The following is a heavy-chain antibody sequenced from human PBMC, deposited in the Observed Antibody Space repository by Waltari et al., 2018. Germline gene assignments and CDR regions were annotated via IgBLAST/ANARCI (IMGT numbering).Heavy chain of an antibody. Sequence: EVQLLESGGGLVQPGGSLRLSCAASGFTFRTYAMSWVRQAPGKGLEWVSTISGSGSGGRTYYADSVKGRCTISRDNSKNTLYLQMNSLRAEDTAVYYCAKDRIVVVPAAIRGFDYWGQGTLVTVSS. CDR1: GFTFRTYA. V-gene: IGHV3-23*01. D-gene: IGHD2-2*02. CDR2: ISGSGSGGRT. J-gene: IGHJ4*02. CDR3: AKDRIVVVPAAIRGFDY.